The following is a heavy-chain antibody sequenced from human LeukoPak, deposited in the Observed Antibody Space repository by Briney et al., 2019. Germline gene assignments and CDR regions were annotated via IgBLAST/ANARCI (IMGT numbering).Heavy chain of an antibody. D-gene: IGHD6-19*01. V-gene: IGHV3-23*01. CDR3: AKIQGWFNAAFHI. J-gene: IGHJ3*02. Sequence: GGSLRLSCAASGFTFSSYAMSWVRQAPGKGLEWVSAISGSGGSTYYADSVKGRFTISRVISKNTLFLQMNSLRAEDTAVYYCAKIQGWFNAAFHIGGQGTMVTVSS. CDR2: ISGSGGST. CDR1: GFTFSSYA.